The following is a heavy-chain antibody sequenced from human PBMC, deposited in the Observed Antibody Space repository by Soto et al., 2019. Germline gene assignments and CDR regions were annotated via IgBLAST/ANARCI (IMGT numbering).Heavy chain of an antibody. CDR3: ARANWYSEY. D-gene: IGHD7-27*01. CDR1: GGSINNHY. Sequence: QVHLQESGPGLVKPSETLSLTCTVSGGSINNHYWSWIRQPPGRGLEWIGYIYYTGSTNYNPSLKSRVTMSVDTSKNQFSLNLTSLHAADTAIYYCARANWYSEYWGQGTLVTVSS. V-gene: IGHV4-59*11. J-gene: IGHJ4*02. CDR2: IYYTGST.